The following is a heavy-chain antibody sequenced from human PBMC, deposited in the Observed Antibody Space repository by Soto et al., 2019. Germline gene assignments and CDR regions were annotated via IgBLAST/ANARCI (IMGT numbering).Heavy chain of an antibody. D-gene: IGHD3-22*01. Sequence: GASVNVSCKASGYTFTSYYMHWVRQAPGQGLEWMGIINPSGGSTSYAQKFQGRVTMTRDTSTSTVYMELSSLRSEDTAVYYCARDNYDSSGSPYYYYGMDVWGQGTTVTVSS. V-gene: IGHV1-46*01. J-gene: IGHJ6*02. CDR2: INPSGGST. CDR3: ARDNYDSSGSPYYYYGMDV. CDR1: GYTFTSYY.